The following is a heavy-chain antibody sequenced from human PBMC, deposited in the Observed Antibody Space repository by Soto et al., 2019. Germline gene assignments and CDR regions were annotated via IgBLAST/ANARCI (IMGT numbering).Heavy chain of an antibody. CDR3: AAEWLDFHY. D-gene: IGHD6-19*01. J-gene: IGHJ4*02. Sequence: QVQLVQSGAEVKKPGASVKVSCRTSGYIFSSYDMHWVRQAPGQRLEWMGWISARNGDTKYSQKVQDRVTITSDTSAIAANMELSRLRSEDTAVYYCAAEWLDFHYWGQGTLVTASS. CDR2: ISARNGDT. CDR1: GYIFSSYD. V-gene: IGHV1-3*01.